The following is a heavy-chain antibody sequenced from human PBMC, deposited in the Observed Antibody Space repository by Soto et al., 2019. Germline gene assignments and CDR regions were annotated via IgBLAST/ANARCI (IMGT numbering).Heavy chain of an antibody. CDR1: GFTFHSYS. CDR2: ISSSSSSI. Sequence: EVQLVESGGGLVKPGGSLRLSCAASGFTFHSYSMNWVRQAPGKGLQWVSSISSSSSSIYYADSVKGRFTISRDNAKNSLYLQMNSLRAEDTAVYYCAADRSWIDYWGQGTLVTVSS. D-gene: IGHD6-13*01. V-gene: IGHV3-21*01. CDR3: AADRSWIDY. J-gene: IGHJ4*02.